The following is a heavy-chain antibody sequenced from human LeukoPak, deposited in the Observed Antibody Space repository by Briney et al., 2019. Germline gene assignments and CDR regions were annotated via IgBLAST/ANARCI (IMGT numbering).Heavy chain of an antibody. CDR1: GYSISSGYY. CDR2: IYHSGST. CDR3: ARVTYEGSVVY. J-gene: IGHJ4*02. V-gene: IGHV4-38-2*02. Sequence: ETLSLTCTVSGYSISSGYYWGWIRQPPGKGLEWIGSIYHSGSTYYNPSLKSRVTISVDTSKNQFSLKLSSVTAADTAVYYCARVTYEGSVVYWGQGTLVTVSS. D-gene: IGHD5-12*01.